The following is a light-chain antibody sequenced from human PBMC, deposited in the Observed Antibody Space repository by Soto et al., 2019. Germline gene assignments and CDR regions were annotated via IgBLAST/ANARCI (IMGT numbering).Light chain of an antibody. CDR2: EVT. Sequence: QSALTQPASVSGSPGQSIAISCTGTRSDVGAYNYVSWYQQHPGKAPKLMISEVTNRPSGVSDRFSGSKSGNTASLPISGLQAEDEADYYCSSFPSRFTFVFGTRTKLTVL. J-gene: IGLJ1*01. CDR1: RSDVGAYNY. V-gene: IGLV2-14*01. CDR3: SSFPSRFTFV.